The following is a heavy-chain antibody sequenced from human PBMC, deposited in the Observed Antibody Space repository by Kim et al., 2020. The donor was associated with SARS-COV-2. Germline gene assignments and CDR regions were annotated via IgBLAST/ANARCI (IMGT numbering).Heavy chain of an antibody. Sequence: LKSRVTISVDTSKNQFSLKLSSVTAADTAVYYCARGAPKWLPNDYYGMDVWGQGTTVTVSS. J-gene: IGHJ6*02. D-gene: IGHD5-12*01. V-gene: IGHV4-34*01. CDR3: ARGAPKWLPNDYYGMDV.